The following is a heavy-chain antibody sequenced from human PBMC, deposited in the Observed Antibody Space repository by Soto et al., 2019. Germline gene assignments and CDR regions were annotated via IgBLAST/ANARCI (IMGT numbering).Heavy chain of an antibody. V-gene: IGHV4-59*08. Sequence: QVQLQESGPGLVKPSETLSLTCTVSGGSISSYYWSWIRQPPGKGLEWIGYIYYSGSTNYNPSLKSRVTISVDTSKNQFSVKLSSVTAADTAVYYGERQDYYGPLGMDVWGQGTTVTVSS. CDR1: GGSISSYY. D-gene: IGHD3-10*01. CDR3: ERQDYYGPLGMDV. CDR2: IYYSGST. J-gene: IGHJ6*02.